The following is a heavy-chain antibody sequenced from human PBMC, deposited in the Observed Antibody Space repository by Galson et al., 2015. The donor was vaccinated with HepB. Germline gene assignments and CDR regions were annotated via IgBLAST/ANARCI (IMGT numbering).Heavy chain of an antibody. V-gene: IGHV1-18*01. Sequence: SVKVSCKASGYTFINYGISWVRQAPGQGLEWMGWISAYNGNTDYAQKLQGRVTMTTDTSTRTAYMELRSLRSDDTAVYYCARDNHYCSSTSCYIEGFHYYYYMDVWGKGTTVTVSS. CDR2: ISAYNGNT. J-gene: IGHJ6*03. CDR1: GYTFINYG. D-gene: IGHD2-2*02. CDR3: ARDNHYCSSTSCYIEGFHYYYYMDV.